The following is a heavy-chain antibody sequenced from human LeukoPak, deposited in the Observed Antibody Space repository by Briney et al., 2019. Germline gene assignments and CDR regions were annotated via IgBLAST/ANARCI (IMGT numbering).Heavy chain of an antibody. D-gene: IGHD3-9*01. CDR1: GGSVSNYY. Sequence: ASETLSLTCTVSGGSVSNYYWSWIRQSPGKGLEWISYIYYTETSYNPSLKSRVTISADTSKNQFSLKLYSVTAADTAVYYCARRFKAGYLYNWFDPWGRGTLVTVSS. V-gene: IGHV4-59*02. CDR2: IYYTET. J-gene: IGHJ5*02. CDR3: ARRFKAGYLYNWFDP.